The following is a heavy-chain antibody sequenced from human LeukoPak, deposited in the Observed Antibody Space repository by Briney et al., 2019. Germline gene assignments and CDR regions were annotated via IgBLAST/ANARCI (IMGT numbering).Heavy chain of an antibody. J-gene: IGHJ4*02. D-gene: IGHD6-6*01. CDR3: ASAGGDSRSPLPFYY. Sequence: LETLSLTCAVYGGSFSGYYWSWIRQPPGKGLEWIGEINHSGSTNYNPSLKSRVTISVDTSKNQFSLKLSSVTAADTAVYYCASAGGDSRSPLPFYYWGQGTLVTVSS. CDR1: GGSFSGYY. CDR2: INHSGST. V-gene: IGHV4-34*01.